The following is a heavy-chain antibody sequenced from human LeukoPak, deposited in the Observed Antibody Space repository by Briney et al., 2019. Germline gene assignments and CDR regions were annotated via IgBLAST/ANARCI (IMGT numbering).Heavy chain of an antibody. Sequence: GASVKVSCKASGGTFSSYAISWVRQAPGQGLEWMGGITPIFGTANYAQKFQGRVTITADESTSTAYMELSSLRSEDTAVYYCARSAAGRNYFDYWGQGTLVTVSS. D-gene: IGHD6-13*01. CDR2: ITPIFGTA. CDR3: ARSAAGRNYFDY. V-gene: IGHV1-69*13. J-gene: IGHJ4*02. CDR1: GGTFSSYA.